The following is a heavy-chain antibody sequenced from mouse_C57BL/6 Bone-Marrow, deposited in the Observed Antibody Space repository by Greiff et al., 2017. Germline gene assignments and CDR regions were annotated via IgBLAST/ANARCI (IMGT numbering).Heavy chain of an antibody. CDR1: GFTFSDYG. V-gene: IGHV5-17*01. CDR3: ATLYYYGSSRYWYFDV. D-gene: IGHD1-1*01. Sequence: EVKLMESGGGLVKPGGSLKLSCAASGFTFSDYGMHWVRQAPEKGLEWVAYISSGSSTIYYADTVKGRFTISRDNAKNTQFLQMPSLRSEDTAMYYCATLYYYGSSRYWYFDVWGTGTTVTVSS. J-gene: IGHJ1*03. CDR2: ISSGSSTI.